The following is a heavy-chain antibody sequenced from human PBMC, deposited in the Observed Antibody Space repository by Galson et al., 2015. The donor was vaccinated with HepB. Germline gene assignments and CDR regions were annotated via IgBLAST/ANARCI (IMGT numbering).Heavy chain of an antibody. CDR1: GFAFGDYA. Sequence: SLRLSCAASGFAFGDYAMSWFRQAPGKGLEWVGFIRSKAYGGTTEYAASVKGRFTISRDDSKSIAYLQMNSLKTEDTAVYYCTRGKREAARLLDYWGQGTLVTVSS. D-gene: IGHD6-6*01. CDR2: IRSKAYGGTT. CDR3: TRGKREAARLLDY. V-gene: IGHV3-49*03. J-gene: IGHJ4*02.